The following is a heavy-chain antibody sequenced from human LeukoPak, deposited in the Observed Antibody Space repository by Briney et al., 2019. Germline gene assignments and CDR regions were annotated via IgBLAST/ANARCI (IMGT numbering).Heavy chain of an antibody. CDR1: GYTFPSYV. CDR2: ISAYNGNT. Sequence: SVKVSCKASGYTFPSYVISWVRQAPGQGLAWMGWISAYNGNTNYAQKLQGRVTMTRNTSISTAYMELSSLRSEDTAVYCCVRDRGSSSFADAFDIWGQGTMVTVSS. D-gene: IGHD6-13*01. CDR3: VRDRGSSSFADAFDI. J-gene: IGHJ3*02. V-gene: IGHV1-18*01.